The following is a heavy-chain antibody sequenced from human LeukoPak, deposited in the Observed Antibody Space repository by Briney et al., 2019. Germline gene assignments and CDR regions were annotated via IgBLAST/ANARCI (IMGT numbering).Heavy chain of an antibody. Sequence: SETLSLTCIVSGGSISSGSYYWSWIRQPAGKGLEWIGRIYTSGSTNYNPSLKSRVTISVDTSKNQFSLKLSSVTAADTAVYYCARFDAAAGTAKPPWGQGTLVTVSS. CDR1: GGSISSGSYY. CDR3: ARFDAAAGTAKPP. J-gene: IGHJ5*02. CDR2: IYTSGST. D-gene: IGHD6-13*01. V-gene: IGHV4-61*02.